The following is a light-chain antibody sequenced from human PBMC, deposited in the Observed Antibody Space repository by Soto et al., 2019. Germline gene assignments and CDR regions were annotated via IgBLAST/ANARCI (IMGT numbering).Light chain of an antibody. Sequence: QSALTQPASVSGSPGQSITISCTGTSSDVGTYNLVSWYQHHPGKAPKLILYEGTKRPSGVSNRFSGSTSGNTASLTISGLQADDQTDYYCCSYAGYNTYVFVTGTKVTVL. CDR1: SSDVGTYNL. CDR2: EGT. J-gene: IGLJ1*01. V-gene: IGLV2-23*01. CDR3: CSYAGYNTYV.